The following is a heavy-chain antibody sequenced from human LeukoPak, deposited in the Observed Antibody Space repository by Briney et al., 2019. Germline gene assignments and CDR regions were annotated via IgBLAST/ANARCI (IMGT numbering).Heavy chain of an antibody. CDR1: GGSFSGYY. D-gene: IGHD6-19*01. V-gene: IGHV4-34*01. CDR2: INHSGST. J-gene: IGHJ4*02. CDR3: ARGKGSGWPTLDY. Sequence: SETLSVTCAVYGGSFSGYYWSWIRQPPGKGLEWIGEINHSGSTNYNPSLKSRVTISVDTSKNQFSLKLSSVTAADTAVYYCARGKGSGWPTLDYWGQGTLVTVSS.